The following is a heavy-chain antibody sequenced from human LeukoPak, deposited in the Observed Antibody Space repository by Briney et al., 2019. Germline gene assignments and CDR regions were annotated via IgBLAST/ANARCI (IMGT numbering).Heavy chain of an antibody. CDR3: ARGPYDYVWGSYRYTFYYYYMDV. Sequence: SETLSLTCTVSGGSISSYYWSWIRQPPGKGLEWIGYIYYSGTTNYNSSLKSRVTISVDTSKNQFSLKLSSVTAADTAVYYCARGPYDYVWGSYRYTFYYYYMDVWGKGTTVTISS. CDR1: GGSISSYY. CDR2: IYYSGTT. D-gene: IGHD3-16*02. V-gene: IGHV4-59*12. J-gene: IGHJ6*03.